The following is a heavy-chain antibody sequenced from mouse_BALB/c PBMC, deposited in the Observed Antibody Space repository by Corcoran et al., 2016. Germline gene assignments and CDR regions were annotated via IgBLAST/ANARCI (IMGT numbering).Heavy chain of an antibody. J-gene: IGHJ3*01. V-gene: IGHV9-1*02. CDR2: INTYTGEP. D-gene: IGHD1-1*01. Sequence: QIQLVQSGPELKKSGETVKISCKASGYTFTNYGMNWVKQAPGKGLKWMGWINTYTGEPTYADDFKGRFAFSLETSASTAYLQINNLKNEDMATYFCARDYGSSQAWFAYWGQGTLVTVSA. CDR1: GYTFTNYG. CDR3: ARDYGSSQAWFAY.